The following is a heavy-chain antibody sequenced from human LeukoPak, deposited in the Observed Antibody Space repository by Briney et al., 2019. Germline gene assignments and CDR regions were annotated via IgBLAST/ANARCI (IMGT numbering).Heavy chain of an antibody. CDR1: GFTFSDYY. V-gene: IGHV3-11*01. CDR2: ISSSGSTI. CDR3: ARAHYYGSGSYYPNYYYGMDV. Sequence: GGSLRLSCAASGFTFSDYYMSWIRQAPGKGLEWVSYISSSGSTIYYADSVKGRFTISRDNAKNSLYLQMNSLRAEDTAVYYCARAHYYGSGSYYPNYYYGMDVWGQGTTVTVSS. D-gene: IGHD3-10*01. J-gene: IGHJ6*02.